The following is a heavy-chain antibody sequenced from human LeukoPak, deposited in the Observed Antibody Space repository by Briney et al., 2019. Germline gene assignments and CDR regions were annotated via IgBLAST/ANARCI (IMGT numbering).Heavy chain of an antibody. CDR3: ARGEQLADYNWFDP. D-gene: IGHD6-6*01. V-gene: IGHV1-8*01. Sequence: GASVKVSCKTSGYTFTTYDINWVRQATGQGLEWMGWMNPNTGDTGYAQKFQGRVTITRNTSISTAYMELSSLRSEDTAVYYCARGEQLADYNWFDPWGQGTLVTVSS. J-gene: IGHJ5*02. CDR2: MNPNTGDT. CDR1: GYTFTTYD.